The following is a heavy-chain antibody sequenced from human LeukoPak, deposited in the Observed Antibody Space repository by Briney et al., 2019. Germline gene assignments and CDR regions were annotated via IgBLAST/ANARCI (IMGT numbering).Heavy chain of an antibody. CDR3: YDSTY. Sequence: ASVKVSCKISGYTLTELSMHWIRQAPGKGLEWMGGFDPKDGATVYAQKFQGRLTVTEDTSTATAYMELSSLTSEDTAVYFCYDSTYWGQGTLVTVSS. V-gene: IGHV1-24*01. CDR1: GYTLTELS. D-gene: IGHD3-22*01. J-gene: IGHJ4*02. CDR2: FDPKDGAT.